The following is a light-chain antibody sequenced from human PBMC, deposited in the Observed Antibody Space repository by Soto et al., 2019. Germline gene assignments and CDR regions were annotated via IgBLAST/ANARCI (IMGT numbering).Light chain of an antibody. CDR2: DAS. V-gene: IGKV3-11*01. CDR3: QQRSNWPGT. CDR1: QSVSSY. Sequence: EIVLTQSQATLSLSRLERSTLXSRASQSVSSYLAWYQQKPGQAPRLLIYDASNRATGIPARFSGSGSGTDFTLTISSLEPEDFAVYYCQQRSNWPGTFGQGTKVDIK. J-gene: IGKJ1*01.